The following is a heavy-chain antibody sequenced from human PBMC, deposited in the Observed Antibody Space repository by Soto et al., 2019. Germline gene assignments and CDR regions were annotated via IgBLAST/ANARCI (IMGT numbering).Heavy chain of an antibody. CDR2: ISAGGGNT. D-gene: IGHD2-2*01. V-gene: IGHV3-23*01. CDR3: AKHFEYQLLSWFDP. CDR1: GFSFSTYA. J-gene: IGHJ5*02. Sequence: EVQLLESGGGLVQPGGSLRLSCVASGFSFSTYAMSWVRQAPGKGLGWVSGISAGGGNTYYADSVGGRFTISRDNSKNTLYLQISSLRAEDTALYYCAKHFEYQLLSWFDPWGQETLVTVSS.